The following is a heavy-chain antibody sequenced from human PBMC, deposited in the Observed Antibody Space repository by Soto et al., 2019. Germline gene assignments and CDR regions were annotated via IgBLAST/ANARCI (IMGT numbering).Heavy chain of an antibody. CDR3: ARASSLGDIRGYDY. CDR2: ISSSSSYI. Sequence: PGGSLRLSCAASGFTFSSYSMNWVRQAPGKGLEWVSSISSSSSYIYYADPVKGRFTISRDNAKNSLYLQMNSLRAEDTAVYYCARASSLGDIRGYDYWGQGTLVTVSS. D-gene: IGHD3-10*01. CDR1: GFTFSSYS. J-gene: IGHJ4*02. V-gene: IGHV3-21*01.